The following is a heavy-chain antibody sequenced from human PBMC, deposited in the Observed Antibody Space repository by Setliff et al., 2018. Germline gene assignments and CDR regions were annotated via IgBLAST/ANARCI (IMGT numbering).Heavy chain of an antibody. V-gene: IGHV1-69*05. CDR2: IVPIYGPA. CDR1: GGSFRNSG. Sequence: EASVKVSCKASGGSFRNSGSGWVRQAPGQGLEWIGGIVPIYGPAKYAQKFQGRVEITTDESTNTAYMELSSLTSDDTATYYCAKASVWVVDANCGSFDVWGQGTVVTVSS. J-gene: IGHJ3*01. CDR3: AKASVWVVDANCGSFDV. D-gene: IGHD2-15*01.